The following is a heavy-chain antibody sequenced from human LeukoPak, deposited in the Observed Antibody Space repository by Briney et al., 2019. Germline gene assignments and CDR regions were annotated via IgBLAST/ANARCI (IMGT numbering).Heavy chain of an antibody. CDR2: INPNSGGT. J-gene: IGHJ6*03. V-gene: IGHV1-2*02. D-gene: IGHD3-3*01. CDR1: GYTFTGYY. Sequence: GASVKVSCKASGYTFTGYYMHWVRQAPGQGLEWMGWINPNSGGTNYAQKFQGRVTMTRDTSISTAYMELRSLRSDDTAVYYCARDPNTIFGVVINLNYYYYYMDVWGKGTTVTVSS. CDR3: ARDPNTIFGVVINLNYYYYYMDV.